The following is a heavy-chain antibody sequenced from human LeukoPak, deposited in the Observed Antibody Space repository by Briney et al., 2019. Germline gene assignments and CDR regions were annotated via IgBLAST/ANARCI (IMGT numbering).Heavy chain of an antibody. CDR1: GGPISSSSYY. D-gene: IGHD1-26*01. Sequence: PSETLSLTCTVSGGPISSSSYYWGWIRQPPGKGLEWIGTIYYSGTTYYKPSLKSRVTISVDTSKNQFSLELSSLTAADTAVYYCARDGGSYALDYWGQGTLVTVSS. J-gene: IGHJ4*02. CDR3: ARDGGSYALDY. CDR2: IYYSGTT. V-gene: IGHV4-39*02.